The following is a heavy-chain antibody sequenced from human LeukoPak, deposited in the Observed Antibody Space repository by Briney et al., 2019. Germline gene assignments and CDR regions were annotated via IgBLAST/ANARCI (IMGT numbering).Heavy chain of an antibody. CDR2: INHSGST. Sequence: PSETLSLTCAVYGESFSDYYFTWIRQPPGKGLEWLGDINHSGSTNYNPSLKSRVTISVDTSKNQFSLKLSSVTAADTAVYYCATAGGYTRGWRFQHWGQGTLVTVSS. V-gene: IGHV4-34*01. CDR3: ATAGGYTRGWRFQH. CDR1: GESFSDYY. J-gene: IGHJ1*01. D-gene: IGHD5-12*01.